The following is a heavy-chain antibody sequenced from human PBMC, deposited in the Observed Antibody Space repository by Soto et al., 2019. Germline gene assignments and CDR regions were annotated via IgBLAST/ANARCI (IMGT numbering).Heavy chain of an antibody. D-gene: IGHD3-9*01. Sequence: PGGSLRLSCAASGFTFSSYSINWVRQAPWKGLEWVSYISSSSITIYYADSVKGRFTISRDNAKNSLYLQMNSLRDEDTAVYYFARASAPNYYDILTGGNDFDYCGQRTLVTVSS. CDR3: ARASAPNYYDILTGGNDFDY. CDR2: ISSSSITI. V-gene: IGHV3-48*02. J-gene: IGHJ4*02. CDR1: GFTFSSYS.